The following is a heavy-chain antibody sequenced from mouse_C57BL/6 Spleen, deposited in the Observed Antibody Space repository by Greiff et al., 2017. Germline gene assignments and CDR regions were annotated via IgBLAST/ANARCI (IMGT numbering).Heavy chain of an antibody. V-gene: IGHV1-26*01. D-gene: IGHD1-1*01. J-gene: IGHJ3*01. Sequence: EVQLQQSGPELVKPGASVKISCKASGYTFTDYYMHWVKQSHGKSLEWIGDINPNNGGTSYNQKFKGKATLTVDKSSSTAYMGLRSLTSEDSAVYYCARELLQGFAYWGQGTLVTVSA. CDR1: GYTFTDYY. CDR2: INPNNGGT. CDR3: ARELLQGFAY.